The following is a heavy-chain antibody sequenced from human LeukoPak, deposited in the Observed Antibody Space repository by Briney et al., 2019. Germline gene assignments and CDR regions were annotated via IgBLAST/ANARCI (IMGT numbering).Heavy chain of an antibody. D-gene: IGHD2-8*02. Sequence: GGSLRLSCAASGFSVSTNYMGWVRQTPGKGLEWVSVIYSDGSTHYAESVKGRLTISRDNSKNTLYLQMNSLRAEDTAVYYCARDGGVPDPWGQGTLVPVSS. J-gene: IGHJ5*02. CDR2: IYSDGST. CDR3: ARDGGVPDP. V-gene: IGHV3-66*02. CDR1: GFSVSTNY.